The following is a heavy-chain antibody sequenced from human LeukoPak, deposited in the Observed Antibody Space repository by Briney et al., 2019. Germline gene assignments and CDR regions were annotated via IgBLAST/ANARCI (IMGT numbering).Heavy chain of an antibody. V-gene: IGHV1-3*01. J-gene: IGHJ4*02. CDR1: GYTFTSYA. Sequence: GASVKVSCKASGYTFTSYAMHWVRQAPGQRLEWMGWINAGNGNTKYSHKFQGRVTITRDTSASTAYMELSSLRSEDTAVYYCARDPTIAAAGGLWGQGALVTVSS. D-gene: IGHD6-13*01. CDR3: ARDPTIAAAGGL. CDR2: INAGNGNT.